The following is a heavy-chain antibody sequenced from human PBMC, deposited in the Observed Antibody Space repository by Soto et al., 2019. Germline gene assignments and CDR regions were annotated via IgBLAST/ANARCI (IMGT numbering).Heavy chain of an antibody. D-gene: IGHD6-19*01. CDR3: ARDQVAYSSGWYESY. V-gene: IGHV3-30-3*01. J-gene: IGHJ4*02. CDR1: GFTFSSYA. CDR2: ISYDGSNK. Sequence: VQLLESGGGLVQPGGSLRLSCAASGFTFSSYAMHWVRQAPGKGLEWVAVISYDGSNKYYADSVKGRFTISRDNSKNTLYLQMNSLRAEDTAVYYCARDQVAYSSGWYESYWGQGTLVTVSS.